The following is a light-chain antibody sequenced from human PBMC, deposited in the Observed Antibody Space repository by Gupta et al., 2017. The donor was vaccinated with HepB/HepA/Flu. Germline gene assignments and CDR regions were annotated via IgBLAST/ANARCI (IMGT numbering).Light chain of an antibody. V-gene: IGLV1-51*01. J-gene: IGLJ2*01. Sequence: QSVLTQPPSVSAAPGQKVTISCSGSSSNIGNNYVSWYQQLPGTAPKLLIYDNNKRPSEIPDRFSGSKSGTAATVGITRLQTGDEVDYYCGARDSSRSCVVFGGGTKLTVL. CDR1: SSNIGNNY. CDR2: DNN. CDR3: GARDSSRSCVV.